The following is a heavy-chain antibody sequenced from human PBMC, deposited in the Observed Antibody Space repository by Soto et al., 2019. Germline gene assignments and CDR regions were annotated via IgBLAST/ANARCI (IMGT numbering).Heavy chain of an antibody. D-gene: IGHD2-21*02. CDR2: INHSGST. J-gene: IGHJ4*01. Sequence: SETLSLTCTVSGASIITFYWSWIRQPPGKGLEWIGGINHSGSTNYNPSLQSRVTISVDTSKNQCSLKLNSVTAADTAVSSCARVEVAYCGGDCYSSFAYWGNGTLVTVSS. CDR1: GASIITFY. V-gene: IGHV4-34*01. CDR3: ARVEVAYCGGDCYSSFAY.